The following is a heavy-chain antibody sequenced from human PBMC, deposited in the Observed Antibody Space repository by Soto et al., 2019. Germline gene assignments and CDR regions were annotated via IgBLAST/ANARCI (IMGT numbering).Heavy chain of an antibody. Sequence: GSLRLSCAASGFTFSSYDMHWVRQATGKGLEWVSAIGTAGDTYYPGSVKGRFTISRENAKNSLYLQMNSLRAGDTAVYYCARARNAPAAGTDVSWYYFDYWGQGTLVTVSS. CDR3: ARARNAPAAGTDVSWYYFDY. CDR2: IGTAGDT. D-gene: IGHD6-13*01. V-gene: IGHV3-13*04. J-gene: IGHJ4*02. CDR1: GFTFSSYD.